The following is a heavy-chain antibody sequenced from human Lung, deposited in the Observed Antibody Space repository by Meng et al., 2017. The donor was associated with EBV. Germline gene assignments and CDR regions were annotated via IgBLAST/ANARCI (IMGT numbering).Heavy chain of an antibody. D-gene: IGHD3-22*01. CDR3: AKALFDYYDSSGYYDY. V-gene: IGHV4-34*01. CDR2: INHSGST. CDR1: GGSFSGYY. J-gene: IGHJ4*02. Sequence: QVQLPQWGAGLLKPSETLSLTCAVYGGSFSGYYWSWIRQPPGKGLEWIGEINHSGSTNYNPSLKSRVTISVDTSKNQFSLKLSSVTAADTAVYYCAKALFDYYDSSGYYDYWGQGTLVTVSS.